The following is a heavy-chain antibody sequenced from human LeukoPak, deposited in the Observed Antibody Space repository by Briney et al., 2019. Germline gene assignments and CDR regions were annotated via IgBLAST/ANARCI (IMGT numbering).Heavy chain of an antibody. CDR3: ARAVATSSIYYYYYMDV. V-gene: IGHV4-59*01. Sequence: PSETLSLTCTVSGGSISSYYWSWIRQPPGKGLEWIGYIYYSGSTNYNPSLKSRVTISVDTSKNQFSLKLSSVTAADTAVYYCARAVATSSIYYYYYMDVWGKGTMVTVSS. D-gene: IGHD5-12*01. J-gene: IGHJ6*03. CDR1: GGSISSYY. CDR2: IYYSGST.